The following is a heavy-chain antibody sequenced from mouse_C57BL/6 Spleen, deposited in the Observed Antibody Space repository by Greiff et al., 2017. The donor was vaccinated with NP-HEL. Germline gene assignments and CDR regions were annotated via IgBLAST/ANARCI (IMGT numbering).Heavy chain of an antibody. V-gene: IGHV5-4*03. CDR3: ARVTEGFAY. CDR2: ISDGGSYT. Sequence: EVMLVESGGGLVKPGGSLKLSCAASGFTFSSYAMSWVRQTPEKRLEWVATISDGGSYTYYPDNVKGRFTISRDNAKNILYLQMSHLKSEDTAMYYCARVTEGFAYWGQGTLVTVSA. D-gene: IGHD2-1*01. CDR1: GFTFSSYA. J-gene: IGHJ3*01.